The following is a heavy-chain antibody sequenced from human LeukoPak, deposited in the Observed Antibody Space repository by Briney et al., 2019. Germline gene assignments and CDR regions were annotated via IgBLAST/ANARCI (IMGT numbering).Heavy chain of an antibody. CDR2: FNPNSGGT. Sequence: GASVKVSCKASGYTFTGYYMHWVRQAPGQGLEWMGWFNPNSGGTNYAQKFQGWVTMTRDTSISTAYMELSRLRSDDTAVYYCARDRGYSSGWYDAFDIWGQGTMVTVSS. J-gene: IGHJ3*02. D-gene: IGHD6-19*01. CDR3: ARDRGYSSGWYDAFDI. V-gene: IGHV1-2*04. CDR1: GYTFTGYY.